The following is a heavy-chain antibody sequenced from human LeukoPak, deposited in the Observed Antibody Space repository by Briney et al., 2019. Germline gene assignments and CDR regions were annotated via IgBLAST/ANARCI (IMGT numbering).Heavy chain of an antibody. J-gene: IGHJ4*02. D-gene: IGHD6-19*01. Sequence: SETLSLTCAVYGGSFSGYYWSWIRQPPRKGLEWIGEINHSGSTNYNPSLKSRVTISVDTSKNQFSLKLSSVTAADTAVYYCARVTAVAGSSAYWGQGTLVTVSS. V-gene: IGHV4-34*01. CDR3: ARVTAVAGSSAY. CDR1: GGSFSGYY. CDR2: INHSGST.